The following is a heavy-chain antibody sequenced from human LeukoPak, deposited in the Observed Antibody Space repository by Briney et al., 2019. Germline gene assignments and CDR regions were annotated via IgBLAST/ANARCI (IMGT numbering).Heavy chain of an antibody. CDR1: GFTFDDYA. V-gene: IGHV3-9*01. CDR2: ISWNSGSI. Sequence: GGSLRLSCAASGFTFDDYATNWVRQAPGKGLEWVSGISWNSGSIGYADSVKGRFTISRDNAKNSLYLQMNSLRVEDTALYYCAKDFNIWGQGTMVTVSS. CDR3: AKDFNI. J-gene: IGHJ3*02.